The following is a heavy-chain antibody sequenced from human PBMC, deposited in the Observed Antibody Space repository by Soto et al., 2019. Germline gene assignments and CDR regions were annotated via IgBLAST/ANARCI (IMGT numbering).Heavy chain of an antibody. V-gene: IGHV4-31*02. Sequence: WTWIRQHPGKGLEWIGYIYYSGITYYNPSLKSRVTISVATSKNQFSLKLSSVTAADTAVYYCAREPLDWGQGTLVTVSS. J-gene: IGHJ4*02. CDR2: IYYSGIT. CDR3: AREPLD.